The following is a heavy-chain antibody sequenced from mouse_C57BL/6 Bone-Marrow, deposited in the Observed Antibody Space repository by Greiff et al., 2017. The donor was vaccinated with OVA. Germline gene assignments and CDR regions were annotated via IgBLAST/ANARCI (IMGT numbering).Heavy chain of an antibody. D-gene: IGHD4-1*01. CDR3: TTGTSAY. V-gene: IGHV14-4*01. Sequence: VQLQQSGAELVRPGASVKLSCTASGFNIKDDYMHWVKQRPEQGLEWIGWIDPENGDTEYASKFPGKDTITADTSSNTAYLQLSSLTSEDTAVYYCTTGTSAYWGQGTLVTVSA. J-gene: IGHJ3*01. CDR1: GFNIKDDY. CDR2: IDPENGDT.